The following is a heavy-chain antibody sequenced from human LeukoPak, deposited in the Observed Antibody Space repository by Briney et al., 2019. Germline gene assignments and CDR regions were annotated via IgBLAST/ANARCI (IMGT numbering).Heavy chain of an antibody. Sequence: GGSLRLSCAASGFTFSSYGMHWVRQAPGKGLEWVAFIRYDGSNKYYADSVKGRFTISRDNSKNTLYLQMNSLRAEDTAVYYCAKGENHNPSYYDFWSGLTQYYFDYWGQGTLVTVSS. V-gene: IGHV3-30*02. CDR2: IRYDGSNK. CDR1: GFTFSSYG. J-gene: IGHJ4*02. D-gene: IGHD3-3*01. CDR3: AKGENHNPSYYDFWSGLTQYYFDY.